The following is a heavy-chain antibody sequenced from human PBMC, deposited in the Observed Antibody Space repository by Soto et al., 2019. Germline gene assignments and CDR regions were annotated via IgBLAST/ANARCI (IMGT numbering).Heavy chain of an antibody. V-gene: IGHV4-4*02. J-gene: IGHJ6*03. Sequence: QVQLQESGPGLVKPSGTLSLTCAVSSGSISSSNWWSWVRQPPGKGLEWIGEIYHSGSTNYNPSLKSRVTISVDKSKNQFSLKLSSVTAADTAVYYCARTQFLWFGEMTYYYYYMDVWCKGTTVTVSS. CDR1: SGSISSSNW. CDR3: ARTQFLWFGEMTYYYYYMDV. D-gene: IGHD3-10*01. CDR2: IYHSGST.